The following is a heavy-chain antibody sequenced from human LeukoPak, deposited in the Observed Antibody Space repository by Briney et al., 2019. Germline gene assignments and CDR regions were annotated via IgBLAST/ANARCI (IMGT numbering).Heavy chain of an antibody. V-gene: IGHV1-2*02. CDR1: GYTYTGYY. D-gene: IGHD3-10*01. Sequence: ASVKVSCKASGYTYTGYYMHWVRQAPGQGLEWMGWIDPNSGGTNYAQKFQGRVTMTRDTSISTAYMVLNRLRSDDTAVYYCAREYYYGSGNYYNRIDYWGQGTLVTVSS. J-gene: IGHJ4*02. CDR3: AREYYYGSGNYYNRIDY. CDR2: IDPNSGGT.